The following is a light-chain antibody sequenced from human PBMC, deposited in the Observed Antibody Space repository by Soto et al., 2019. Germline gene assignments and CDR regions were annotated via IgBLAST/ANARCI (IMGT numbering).Light chain of an antibody. CDR3: SSFTGSSYV. CDR1: SSDVGNNNY. CDR2: DVT. J-gene: IGLJ1*01. Sequence: QSVLTQPASVSGSPGQSITISCTGTSSDVGNNNYVSWYQQNPGKAPKVMICDVTNRPSGVSNRFSGSKSVNTASLTISGLQAEDEADYYCSSFTGSSYVFGTGTKVTVL. V-gene: IGLV2-14*01.